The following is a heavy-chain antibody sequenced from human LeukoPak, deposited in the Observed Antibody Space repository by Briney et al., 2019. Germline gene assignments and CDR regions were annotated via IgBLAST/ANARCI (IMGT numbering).Heavy chain of an antibody. CDR2: MNPNSGNT. CDR3: ARWAYCSGGSCYSSYYFDY. J-gene: IGHJ4*02. CDR1: GYTFTSYD. V-gene: IGHV1-8*01. Sequence: ASVKVSCKASGYTFTSYDINWVRQATGQGLEWMGWMNPNSGNTGYAQKFQGRVTMTRNTSISTAYMELSSLRSEDTAVYYCARWAYCSGGSCYSSYYFDYWGQGTLVTVSS. D-gene: IGHD2-15*01.